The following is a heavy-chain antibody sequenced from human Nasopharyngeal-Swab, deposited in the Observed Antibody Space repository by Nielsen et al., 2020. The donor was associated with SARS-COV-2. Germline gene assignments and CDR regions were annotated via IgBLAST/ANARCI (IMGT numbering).Heavy chain of an antibody. J-gene: IGHJ6*02. CDR2: ISSSSSTI. D-gene: IGHD2-15*01. CDR3: ARDPGVVVVAATHYYYYGMDV. Sequence: GGSLRLSCAPSGFTFSSYSMNWVRQAPGKGLEWVSYISSSSSTIYYADSVKGRFTISRDNAKNSLYLQMNSLRDEDTAVYYCARDPGVVVVAATHYYYYGMDVWGQGTTVTVSS. CDR1: GFTFSSYS. V-gene: IGHV3-48*02.